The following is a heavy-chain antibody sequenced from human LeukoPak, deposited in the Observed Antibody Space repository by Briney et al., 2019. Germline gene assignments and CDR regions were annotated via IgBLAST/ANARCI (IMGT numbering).Heavy chain of an antibody. J-gene: IGHJ4*02. CDR1: RLSFSNLD. CDR2: IHYLGTNK. Sequence: GGSLRLSCAASRLSFSNLDIHWLRQAPGKGLEWVAFIHYLGTNKYYADSVKGRFTISRDSSTNTLYLQMNSLRPEDTAVYYCAKNPDRRLQLGVVDYWGQGTLVTVSS. V-gene: IGHV3-30*02. CDR3: AKNPDRRLQLGVVDY. D-gene: IGHD5-24*01.